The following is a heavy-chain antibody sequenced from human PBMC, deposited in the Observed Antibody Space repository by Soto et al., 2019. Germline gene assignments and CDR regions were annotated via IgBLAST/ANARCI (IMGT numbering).Heavy chain of an antibody. V-gene: IGHV1-18*01. D-gene: IGHD3-16*02. CDR3: ARDFNYDYVWGSYRHIFDY. J-gene: IGHJ4*02. CDR2: ISAYNGNT. CDR1: GYTFTSYG. Sequence: ASVKVSCKASGYTFTSYGISWVRQAPGQGLEWMGWISAYNGNTNYAQKLQGRVTMTTDTSTSTAYMELRSLRSDDTAVYYCARDFNYDYVWGSYRHIFDYWGQGTLVTVSS.